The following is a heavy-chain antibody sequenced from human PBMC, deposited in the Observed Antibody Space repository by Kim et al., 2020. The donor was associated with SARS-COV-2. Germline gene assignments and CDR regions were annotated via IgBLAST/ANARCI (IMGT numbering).Heavy chain of an antibody. V-gene: IGHV3-15*01. J-gene: IGHJ4*02. CDR3: TTDTEWSRRPAFED. CDR1: GFTFKNAW. CDR2: IKSNTAGGTT. D-gene: IGHD1-26*01. Sequence: GGSLGLSCAASGFTFKNAWMNWVRQAPGKAPEWVGRIKSNTAGGTTDYAAPVKGSFTISRDDSKNTLYLQMNSLKTDDTAVYYCTTDTEWSRRPAFEDWGQGAVVSLPS.